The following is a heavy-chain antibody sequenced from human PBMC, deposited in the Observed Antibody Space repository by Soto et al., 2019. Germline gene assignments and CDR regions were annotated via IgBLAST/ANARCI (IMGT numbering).Heavy chain of an antibody. D-gene: IGHD2-15*01. J-gene: IGHJ4*02. Sequence: SVKVSCKASGGIFRSYVIIWVRQAPGQGLEWMGGTIPIFGTGNYAQKFQGRVTITADESTSTAYMQLSSLRSEDTAVYYCARAGYCSGGSCYFDYWGQGTLVTVSS. V-gene: IGHV1-69*13. CDR1: GGIFRSYV. CDR3: ARAGYCSGGSCYFDY. CDR2: TIPIFGTG.